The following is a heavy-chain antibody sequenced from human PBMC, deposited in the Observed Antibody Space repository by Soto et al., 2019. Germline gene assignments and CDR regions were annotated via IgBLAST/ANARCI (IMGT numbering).Heavy chain of an antibody. J-gene: IGHJ6*03. CDR2: IYYSGST. Sequence: SETLSLTCTVSGGSISSSSYYWGWIRQPPGKGLEWIGSIYYSGSTYYNPSLKSRVTLSVDTSKNQFSLKLSSVTAADTAVYYCARPARDYDYGDIYYYYYMDVWGKGTTVTVSS. CDR1: GGSISSSSYY. D-gene: IGHD4-17*01. V-gene: IGHV4-39*01. CDR3: ARPARDYDYGDIYYYYYMDV.